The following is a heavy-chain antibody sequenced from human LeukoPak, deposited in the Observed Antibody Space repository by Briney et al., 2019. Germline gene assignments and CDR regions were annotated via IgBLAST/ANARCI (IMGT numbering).Heavy chain of an antibody. J-gene: IGHJ6*03. D-gene: IGHD3-3*01. CDR3: ARARRGDDFWSGYYYYYMDV. CDR2: MNPNSGNT. CDR1: GYTFTSYD. V-gene: IGHV1-8*03. Sequence: GAAVQVSCKASGYTFTSYDINWVRQATGQGLAWMGWMNPNSGNTGYAQKFQGRVTITRNTSISPSYMELSSLRSEDTAVYYCARARRGDDFWSGYYYYYMDVWGKGTTVTVSS.